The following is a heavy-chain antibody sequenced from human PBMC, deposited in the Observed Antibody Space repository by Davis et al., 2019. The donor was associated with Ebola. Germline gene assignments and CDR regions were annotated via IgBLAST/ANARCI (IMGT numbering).Heavy chain of an antibody. CDR3: ARCGRWAGYRRYNDY. D-gene: IGHD5-24*01. CDR2: IYHSGNT. Sequence: MPSETLSLTCTVSGGSISNSDFNYWGWIRQPPGKGLEWIGSIYHSGNTYYNPSLKSRVTISVDTSKNQFSLKLSSVTAADTAVYYCARCGRWAGYRRYNDYWGQGTLVTVSS. CDR1: GGSISNSDFNY. V-gene: IGHV4-39*07. J-gene: IGHJ4*02.